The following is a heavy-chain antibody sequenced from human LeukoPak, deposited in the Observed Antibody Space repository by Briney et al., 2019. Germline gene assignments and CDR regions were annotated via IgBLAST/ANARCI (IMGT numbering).Heavy chain of an antibody. D-gene: IGHD6-13*01. Sequence: GGSLTLSCAASGFTFSSYYMHWVRQAPGKGLEWVAFMQYDVSNKYYAESVKGRFTISRDNSKNTLYLQMDSLRVDDTAVYFCARDSIRQQLYYFDYWGQGTLVTVSS. CDR3: ARDSIRQQLYYFDY. J-gene: IGHJ4*02. V-gene: IGHV3-30*02. CDR2: MQYDVSNK. CDR1: GFTFSSYY.